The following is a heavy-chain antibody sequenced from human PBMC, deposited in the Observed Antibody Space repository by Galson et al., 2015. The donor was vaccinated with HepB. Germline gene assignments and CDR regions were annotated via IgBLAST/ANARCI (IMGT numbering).Heavy chain of an antibody. J-gene: IGHJ6*02. CDR1: GFSLSTSGMS. D-gene: IGHD6-13*01. Sequence: PALVKPTQTLTLTCTFSGFSLSTSGMSVSWIRQPPGKALEWLALIDWDDDKYYSTSLKTRLTISKDTSKNQVVLTMTNMDPVDTATYYCARITRLGSSWYYGLGVWGQGTTVTVSS. CDR3: ARITRLGSSWYYGLGV. V-gene: IGHV2-70*01. CDR2: IDWDDDK.